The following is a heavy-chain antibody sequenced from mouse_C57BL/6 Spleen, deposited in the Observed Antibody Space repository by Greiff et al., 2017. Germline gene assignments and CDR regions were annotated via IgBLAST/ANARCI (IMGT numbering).Heavy chain of an antibody. CDR3: TRRQLSYYFDY. CDR2: IDPETGGT. D-gene: IGHD6-1*01. V-gene: IGHV1-15*01. J-gene: IGHJ2*01. CDR1: GYTFTDYE. Sequence: VQLQQSGAELVRPGASVTLSCKASGYTFTDYEMHWVKQTPVHGLEWIGAIDPETGGTAYNQKFKGKAILTADKSSSTAYMELRSLTSEDSAVYYCTRRQLSYYFDYWGQGTTLTVSS.